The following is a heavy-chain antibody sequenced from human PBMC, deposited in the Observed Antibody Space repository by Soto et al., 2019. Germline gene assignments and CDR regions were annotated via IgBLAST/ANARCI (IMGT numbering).Heavy chain of an antibody. CDR3: XXXXXXXXXXXFGY. CDR1: GFTLTTFA. Sequence: EVQLLESGGGLIQAGGSLRLSCAASGFTLTTFAMSWVRQAPGKGLEWVSAISGSGAXXXFADSVKGRFTISRXNSKXXXXXXXXXXXXXXXXXXXXXXXXXXXXXXXFGYWGQGTLVTVSS. J-gene: IGHJ4*02. D-gene: IGHD3-10*01. V-gene: IGHV3-23*01. CDR2: ISGSGAXX.